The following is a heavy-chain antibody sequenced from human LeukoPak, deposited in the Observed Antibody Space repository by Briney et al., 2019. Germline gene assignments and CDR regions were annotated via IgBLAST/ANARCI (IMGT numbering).Heavy chain of an antibody. CDR2: INHSGST. J-gene: IGHJ3*02. Sequence: SETLSLTCAVYGGSFSGYYWSWIRQPPGKGLEWIGEINHSGSTNYNPSLKSRVTISVDTSKNQFSLKLSSVTAADTAVYYCATVNYYDSSGYWMGAFDIWGQGTMVTVSS. CDR3: ATVNYYDSSGYWMGAFDI. V-gene: IGHV4-34*01. CDR1: GGSFSGYY. D-gene: IGHD3-22*01.